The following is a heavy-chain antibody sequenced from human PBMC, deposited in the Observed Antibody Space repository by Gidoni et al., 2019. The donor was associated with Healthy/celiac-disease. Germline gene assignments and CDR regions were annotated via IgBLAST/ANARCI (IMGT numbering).Heavy chain of an antibody. D-gene: IGHD6-19*01. J-gene: IGHJ4*02. Sequence: EVQLVESGGGLVQPGGSLRLSCAASGFTFRRDEMNWVRQAPGKGLEWVSYISSSGSTISYADSVKGRFTISRDNAKNSLYLQMNSLRAEDTAVYYCARDGFGSGWEYYFDYWGQGTLVTVSS. CDR3: ARDGFGSGWEYYFDY. V-gene: IGHV3-48*03. CDR2: ISSSGSTI. CDR1: GFTFRRDE.